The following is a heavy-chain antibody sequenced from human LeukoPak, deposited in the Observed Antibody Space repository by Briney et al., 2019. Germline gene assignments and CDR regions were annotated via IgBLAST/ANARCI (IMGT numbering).Heavy chain of an antibody. CDR1: GYTFTGYY. D-gene: IGHD1/OR15-1a*01. CDR3: ARVGAGTSYDFDY. V-gene: IGHV1-2*02. Sequence: ASVKVSCKASGYTFTGYYMHWVRQAPGQGLEWMGWIDPYSGGTSYAQKFQGRATMTTETYISTAYMELNRLRSDDTALYYCARVGAGTSYDFDYWGQGTLVTVSS. CDR2: IDPYSGGT. J-gene: IGHJ4*02.